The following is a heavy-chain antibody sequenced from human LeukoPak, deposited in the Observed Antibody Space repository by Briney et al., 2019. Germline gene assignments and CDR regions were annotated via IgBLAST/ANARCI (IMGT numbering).Heavy chain of an antibody. CDR3: ASTVTPDGMDV. CDR2: IYHSGST. D-gene: IGHD4-17*01. V-gene: IGHV4-30-2*01. CDR1: GGSISSGGYS. Sequence: PSQTLSLISAVSGGSISSGGYSWSWIRQPPGKGLEWIGYIYHSGSTYYNPSLKSRVTISVDRSKNQFSLKLSSVTAADTAVYYCASTVTPDGMDVWGKGTTVTVSS. J-gene: IGHJ6*04.